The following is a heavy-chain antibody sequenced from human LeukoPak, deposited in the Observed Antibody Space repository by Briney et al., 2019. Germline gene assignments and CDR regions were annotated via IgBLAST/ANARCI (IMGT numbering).Heavy chain of an antibody. CDR1: GFTVSLYY. J-gene: IGHJ3*02. V-gene: IGHV3-53*01. D-gene: IGHD2-8*02. Sequence: GGSLRLSCAASGFTVSLYYMTWVRQAPGKGLEWVSVIYSGGPTYYTDSVKGRFTISRDNSKNTVYLQMNSLRGEDTAVYFCARGWVVATGGFDMWGQGTMVTVSS. CDR3: ARGWVVATGGFDM. CDR2: IYSGGPT.